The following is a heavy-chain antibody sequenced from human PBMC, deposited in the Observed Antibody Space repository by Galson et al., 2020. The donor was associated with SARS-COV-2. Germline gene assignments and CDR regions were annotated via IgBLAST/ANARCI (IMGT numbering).Heavy chain of an antibody. V-gene: IGHV4-34*01. J-gene: IGHJ4*02. CDR3: ARGVTDLSMIVVVITAVWSYFDC. CDR2: INHGGRT. CDR1: GGSFSDYY. D-gene: IGHD3-22*01. Sequence: LQASETLSLTCAVYGGSFSDYYWSWIRQPPGKGLEWIGEINHGGRTNYNPSLKSRVTISVDSSKNQFSLKLSSVTAADTAVYYCARGVTDLSMIVVVITAVWSYFDCWGQGTLVTVSS.